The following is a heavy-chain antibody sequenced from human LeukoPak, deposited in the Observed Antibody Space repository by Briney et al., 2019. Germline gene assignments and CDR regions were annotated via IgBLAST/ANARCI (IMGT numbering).Heavy chain of an antibody. CDR1: GYSFTTYW. CDR2: IYPGDSDT. Sequence: GESLKPPFQGSGYSFTTYWIRWVRQMPGKGLEWMGIIYPGDSDTRYSPSFQGQVTISADKSISTAYLQWSSLKASDTAMYYCARPVSGGYSPFDYWGQGTLVTVPS. J-gene: IGHJ4*02. V-gene: IGHV5-51*01. CDR3: ARPVSGGYSPFDY. D-gene: IGHD3-22*01.